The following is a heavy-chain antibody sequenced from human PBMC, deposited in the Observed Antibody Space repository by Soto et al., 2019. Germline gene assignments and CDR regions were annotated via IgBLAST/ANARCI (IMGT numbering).Heavy chain of an antibody. D-gene: IGHD3-10*02. CDR3: ASTDYVAYYMDV. J-gene: IGHJ6*03. Sequence: LSLTCSVAGGSISSGYYWPWIRQHPGKGLEWIGYIYYSGNTYYNPSLKSRVTISVDTSKNQFSLKLSSVTAADTAVYYCASTDYVAYYMDVWVQGTTVTVSS. V-gene: IGHV4-31*03. CDR1: GGSISSGYY. CDR2: IYYSGNT.